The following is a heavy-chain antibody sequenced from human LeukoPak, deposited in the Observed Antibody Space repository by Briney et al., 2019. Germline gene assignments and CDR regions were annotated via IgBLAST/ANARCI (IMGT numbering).Heavy chain of an antibody. CDR1: GYTFTGYY. J-gene: IGHJ4*02. V-gene: IGHV1-2*02. CDR3: ATAPYLIVVAQFDY. D-gene: IGHD3-22*01. CDR2: INPNSGGT. Sequence: ASVKVSCKASGYTFTGYYMHWVRQAPGQGLEWFGWINPNSGGTNYAQKFQGRVTMTRDTSISTAYMELSRLRSDDTAVYYCATAPYLIVVAQFDYWGQGTLVTVSS.